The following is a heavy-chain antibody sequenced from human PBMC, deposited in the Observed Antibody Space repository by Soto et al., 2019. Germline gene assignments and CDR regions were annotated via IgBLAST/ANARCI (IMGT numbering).Heavy chain of an antibody. V-gene: IGHV3-48*02. CDR3: ARDARYCSGGSCYLELDY. Sequence: EVQLVESGGGLVQPGGSLRLSCAASGFTFSSYSMNWVRQAPGKGLEWVSYISSSSSTIYYADSVKGRFTISRDNAKNTLYLQMNGLSDEDTAVYYWARDARYCSGGSCYLELDYWGQGTLVTVSS. CDR2: ISSSSSTI. CDR1: GFTFSSYS. D-gene: IGHD2-15*01. J-gene: IGHJ4*02.